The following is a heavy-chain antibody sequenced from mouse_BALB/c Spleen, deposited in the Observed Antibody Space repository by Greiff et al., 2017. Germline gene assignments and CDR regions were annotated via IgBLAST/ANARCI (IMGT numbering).Heavy chain of an antibody. D-gene: IGHD2-4*01. Sequence: EVKVVESGGGLVQPGGSLKLSCAASGFTFSSYGMSWVRQTPDKRLELVATINSNGGSTYYPDSVKGRFTISRDNAKNTLYLQMSSLKSEDTAMYYCARDWDYDYSFDYVGQGTTLTVSS. CDR3: ARDWDYDYSFDY. CDR2: INSNGGST. J-gene: IGHJ2*01. CDR1: GFTFSSYG. V-gene: IGHV5-6-3*01.